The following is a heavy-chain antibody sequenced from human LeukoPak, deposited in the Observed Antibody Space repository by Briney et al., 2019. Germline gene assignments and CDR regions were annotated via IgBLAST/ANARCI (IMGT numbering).Heavy chain of an antibody. D-gene: IGHD3-10*01. CDR3: ATGGYGSGSLDY. CDR1: GYTLTELS. CDR2: FDPEDGET. J-gene: IGHJ4*02. V-gene: IGHV1-24*01. Sequence: GASVKVSCKVSGYTLTELSMHWVRQAPGKGLEWMGGFDPEDGETIYAQKFQGRVTMTEDTSTDTAYMELSSLRSEDTAVYYRATGGYGSGSLDYWGQGTLVTVSS.